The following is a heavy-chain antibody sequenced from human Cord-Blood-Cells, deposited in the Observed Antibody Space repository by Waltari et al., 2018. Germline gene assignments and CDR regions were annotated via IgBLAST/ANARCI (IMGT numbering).Heavy chain of an antibody. Sequence: QVQLVQSGAEVKKPGASVKVSCKASGYTFTSYDINWVRQATGQGLEWMGWMNPNSGNTGYAQKFQGRVTMTRNTSISTAYMELSSLRSEDTAVYYCARAAYCTGGVCYWYFDLWGRGTLVTVSS. V-gene: IGHV1-8*01. CDR3: ARAAYCTGGVCYWYFDL. CDR2: MNPNSGNT. D-gene: IGHD2-8*02. J-gene: IGHJ2*01. CDR1: GYTFTSYD.